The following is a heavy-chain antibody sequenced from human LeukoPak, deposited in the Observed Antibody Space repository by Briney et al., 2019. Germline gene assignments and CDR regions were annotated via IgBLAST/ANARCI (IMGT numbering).Heavy chain of an antibody. CDR2: ISGSTSST. D-gene: IGHD2-21*02. CDR3: AKDAQPDYYAVGNAFDI. CDR1: GFSFSSYA. V-gene: IGHV3-23*01. J-gene: IGHJ3*02. Sequence: GGSLRLSCAGAGFSFSSYAMNWVRQAPGKGLEWVSGISGSTSSTYYADSVKGRFTISRDNSETTLYLQMNSLRAEDTAVYYCAKDAQPDYYAVGNAFDIWGQGTMVTVSS.